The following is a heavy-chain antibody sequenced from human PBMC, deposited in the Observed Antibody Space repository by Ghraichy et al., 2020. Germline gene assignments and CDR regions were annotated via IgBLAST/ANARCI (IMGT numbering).Heavy chain of an antibody. CDR2: ISDNGANT. D-gene: IGHD1-26*01. V-gene: IGHV3-23*01. CDR1: GLTFGSCT. CDR3: AKGGRSGNYEGRYYFDY. Sequence: GGSLRLSCAASGLTFGSCTMSWVRQAPGKGLEWVSIISDNGANTYYADSVKGRFTISRDNSKNTLYLQMNSLRAEDTAVYYCAKGGRSGNYEGRYYFDYWGQGILVTVSS. J-gene: IGHJ4*02.